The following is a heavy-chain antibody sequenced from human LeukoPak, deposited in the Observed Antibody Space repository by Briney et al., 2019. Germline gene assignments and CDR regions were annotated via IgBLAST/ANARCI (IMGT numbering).Heavy chain of an antibody. V-gene: IGHV4-59*01. CDR1: GGSISSYY. CDR3: ARGITFNWFDP. J-gene: IGHJ5*02. D-gene: IGHD3-16*01. CDR2: IYYSGST. Sequence: PSETLSLTCTVSGGSISSYYWSWIRQPPGKGLEWIGYIYYSGSTNYNPSLKSRVTISVDTSKNQFSLKLSSVTAAGTAVYYCARGITFNWFDPWGQGTLVTVSS.